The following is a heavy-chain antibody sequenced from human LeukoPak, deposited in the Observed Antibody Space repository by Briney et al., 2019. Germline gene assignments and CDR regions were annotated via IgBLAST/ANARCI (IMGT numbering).Heavy chain of an antibody. CDR3: ARDLTVVPAAGFDP. CDR1: GGSISSGGYS. CDR2: IYHSGST. D-gene: IGHD2-2*01. J-gene: IGHJ5*02. V-gene: IGHV4-30-2*01. Sequence: PSETLSLTCAVSGGSISSGGYSWSWIRQPPGKGLEWIGYIYHSGSTYYNPSLKSRVTISVDRSKNQFSLKLSSVTAADTAVYYCARDLTVVPAAGFDPWGQGTLVTVSS.